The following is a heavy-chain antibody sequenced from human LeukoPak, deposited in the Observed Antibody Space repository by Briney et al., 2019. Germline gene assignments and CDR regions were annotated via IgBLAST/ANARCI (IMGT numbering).Heavy chain of an antibody. V-gene: IGHV1-2*02. J-gene: IGHJ5*02. Sequence: PGASVKVSCKASGYTFTGYYIHWVRQAPGQGLEWMGWINPNSGGTNYPQKFQGRVTMTRDTSISTAYMELSRLRSDDTAVYYCARDPEPIMGSGRSWFDPWGQGTLVTVSS. CDR2: INPNSGGT. D-gene: IGHD1-14*01. CDR3: ARDPEPIMGSGRSWFDP. CDR1: GYTFTGYY.